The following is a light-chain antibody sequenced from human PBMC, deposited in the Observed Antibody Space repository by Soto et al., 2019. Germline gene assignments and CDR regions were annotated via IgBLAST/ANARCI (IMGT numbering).Light chain of an antibody. Sequence: EIVLTQSPATLSSFPGDRVTLSCRSVQFIDARFAWYQHRPGQPPRHLIYQTSIRAAGIPARFSASGSETDVTHTISDVAPGDCAIDYCHHRQSRPRTLAQATKVDIK. CDR1: QFIDAR. J-gene: IGKJ1*01. CDR2: QTS. CDR3: HHRQSRPRT. V-gene: IGKV3-11*01.